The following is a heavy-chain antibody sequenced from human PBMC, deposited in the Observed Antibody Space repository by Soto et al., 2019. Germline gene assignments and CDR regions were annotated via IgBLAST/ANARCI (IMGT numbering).Heavy chain of an antibody. J-gene: IGHJ4*02. D-gene: IGHD3-22*01. CDR3: AREAIIVIAAPEYYFDY. V-gene: IGHV3-66*01. Sequence: EVQLVESGGDLVQRGGSLRLSCAASGFDDSNTDMSWVRQAPGKGLEWVSVIYSGGYTNYADSVKGRFIVSRDSPKNTLYLQMDSLRAEDTAVYYCAREAIIVIAAPEYYFDYWGQGTLVTVSS. CDR1: GFDDSNTD. CDR2: IYSGGYT.